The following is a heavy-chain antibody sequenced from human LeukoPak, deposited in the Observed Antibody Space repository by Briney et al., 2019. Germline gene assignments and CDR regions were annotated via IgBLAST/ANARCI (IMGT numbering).Heavy chain of an antibody. D-gene: IGHD2-8*02. V-gene: IGHV1-2*02. Sequence: ASVKVSCKASGYTFTGYYMHWVRQAPGQGLEWMGWINPNSGGTNYAQKFQGRVTMTRDTSISTAYMELSRLRSDDTAVYYCARESGPWWFPSHWGQGTLVTVSS. CDR2: INPNSGGT. CDR1: GYTFTGYY. J-gene: IGHJ4*02. CDR3: ARESGPWWFPSH.